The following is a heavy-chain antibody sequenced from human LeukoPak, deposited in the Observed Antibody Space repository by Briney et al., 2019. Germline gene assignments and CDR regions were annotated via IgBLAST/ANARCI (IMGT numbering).Heavy chain of an antibody. CDR3: ARGIAATVGFGY. J-gene: IGHJ4*02. Sequence: GASVKVSCKASGGTFSSYAISWVRQAPGQGLEWMGRIIPILGIANYAQKFQGRVTITADKSTSTAYMELSSLRSEDTAVYYCARGIAATVGFGYWGQGTLVTVSS. D-gene: IGHD2-15*01. CDR1: GGTFSSYA. V-gene: IGHV1-69*04. CDR2: IIPILGIA.